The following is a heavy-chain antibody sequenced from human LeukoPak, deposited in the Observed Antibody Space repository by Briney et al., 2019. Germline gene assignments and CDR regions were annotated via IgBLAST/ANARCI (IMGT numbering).Heavy chain of an antibody. J-gene: IGHJ4*02. Sequence: GASVKVSCKASGYTFTGYYMHWVRQAPGQGLEWMGWINPNSGGTNYAQKFQGRVTMTRDTSISTAYMELSRLRSDDTAVYYCARVVRYFDWLLYGDYFDYWGQGTLVTVSS. V-gene: IGHV1-2*02. CDR2: INPNSGGT. CDR3: ARVVRYFDWLLYGDYFDY. D-gene: IGHD3-9*01. CDR1: GYTFTGYY.